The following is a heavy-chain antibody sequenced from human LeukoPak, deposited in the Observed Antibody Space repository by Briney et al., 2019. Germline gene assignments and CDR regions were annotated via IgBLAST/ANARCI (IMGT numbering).Heavy chain of an antibody. CDR2: INPKSGVT. D-gene: IGHD6-19*01. CDR3: ASGQWLVADTDY. CDR1: GYTFTGYY. V-gene: IGHV1-2*02. J-gene: IGHJ4*02. Sequence: ASVKVSCKASGYTFTGYYMHWVRQAPGQGLEWMGWINPKSGVTNYAQKFQGRVTMTRDTSISTAYMELSRLRSDDTAVYYCASGQWLVADTDYWGQGTLVTVSS.